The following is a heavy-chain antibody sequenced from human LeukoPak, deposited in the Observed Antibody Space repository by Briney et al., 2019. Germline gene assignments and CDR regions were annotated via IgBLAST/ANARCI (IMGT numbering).Heavy chain of an antibody. J-gene: IGHJ4*02. CDR2: INSDGRTT. V-gene: IGHV3-74*01. D-gene: IGHD3-22*01. CDR3: AMIKEG. CDR1: GFTFSNNW. Sequence: GGSLGLSCAASGFTFSNNWMHWVRQAPGKGLVWVSRINSDGRTTTYADSVKGRFTISRDNAKNTLHLQMNSLRAEDTAVYYCAMIKEGWGQGTLVTVSS.